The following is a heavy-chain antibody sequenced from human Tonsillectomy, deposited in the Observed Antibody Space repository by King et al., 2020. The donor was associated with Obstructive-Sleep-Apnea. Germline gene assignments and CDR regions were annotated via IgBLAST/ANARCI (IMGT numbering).Heavy chain of an antibody. CDR1: GYSFSTYW. D-gene: IGHD5-24*01. V-gene: IGHV5-51*01. CDR3: ARHAMAKSGFETGALDY. Sequence: EVQLVQSGAEVKKPGESLKISCKGSGYSFSTYWIGWVRQMSGKGLEWMGIIYPGDSDTRYSPSFQGQVTISADRSINTAYLQWGSLKASDSAVYYCARHAMAKSGFETGALDYWGQGTLVSVSS. J-gene: IGHJ4*02. CDR2: IYPGDSDT.